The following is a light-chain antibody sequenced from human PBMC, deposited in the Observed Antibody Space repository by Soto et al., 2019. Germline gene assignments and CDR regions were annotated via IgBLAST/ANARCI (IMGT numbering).Light chain of an antibody. J-gene: IGLJ1*01. CDR3: CSHARSYV. V-gene: IGLV2-23*02. Sequence: QSVLTQPASVSGSPGQSITISCSGTSSDVGRYNLVSWYQQLPGKATKLMIYEVSKRPSGVSDRFSGSKSGNTASLTISGLQTEDEADYYCCSHARSYVFGSGTKVTVL. CDR1: SSDVGRYNL. CDR2: EVS.